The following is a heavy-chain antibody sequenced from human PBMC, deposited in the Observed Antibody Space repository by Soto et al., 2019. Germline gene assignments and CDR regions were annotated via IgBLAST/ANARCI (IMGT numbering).Heavy chain of an antibody. J-gene: IGHJ4*02. CDR3: ARGWYYYDSSGYSYLFDY. V-gene: IGHV4-30-2*01. CDR1: GGSISSGGYS. D-gene: IGHD3-22*01. CDR2: IYHRGST. Sequence: LSLTCAVSGGSISSGGYSWSWIRQPPGKGLEWMGYIYHRGSTYYNPSLKSRVTISVDRSKNQFSLKLSSVTAADTAVYYCARGWYYYDSSGYSYLFDYWGQGTLVTVSS.